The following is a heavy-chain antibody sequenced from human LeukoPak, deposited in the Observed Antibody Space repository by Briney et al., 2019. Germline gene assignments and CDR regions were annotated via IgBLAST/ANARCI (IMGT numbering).Heavy chain of an antibody. CDR2: INPSGGST. CDR1: GYTFTSYY. Sequence: ASVKVSCKASGYTFTSYYMHWVRQAPGQGLEWMGIINPSGGSTSYAQKFQGRVTMTRDTSTSTVYMELSSPRSEDTAVYYCARVKPDYYYYYGMDVWGQGTTDTVSS. D-gene: IGHD1-14*01. V-gene: IGHV1-46*01. J-gene: IGHJ6*02. CDR3: ARVKPDYYYYYGMDV.